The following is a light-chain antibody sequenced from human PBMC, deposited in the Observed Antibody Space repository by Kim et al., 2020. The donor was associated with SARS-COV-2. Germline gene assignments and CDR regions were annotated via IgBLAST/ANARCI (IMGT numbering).Light chain of an antibody. CDR1: RSISSN. CDR2: DAS. CDR3: QQYNSLPPVT. V-gene: IGKV3-15*01. Sequence: EVVMTQSPASLSVAPGERATLSCRGGRSISSNLAWYQQKPGQPPRLLIYDASTRATGIPARFSGSGSGTEFTLTISSLQSEDFAVYYCQQYNSLPPVTFGGGTKVDIK. J-gene: IGKJ4*01.